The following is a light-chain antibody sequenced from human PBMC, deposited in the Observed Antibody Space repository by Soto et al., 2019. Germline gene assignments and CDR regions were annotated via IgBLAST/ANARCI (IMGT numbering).Light chain of an antibody. Sequence: QSVLTQPPSVSGAPGQTVTISCPGSSSNIGAGYHVHWYMQLPGKAPKLLIFGNTNRPSGVPDRFPGSRSGSSASLAISGLQAEDEADYYCQTYDKSLGGWVFGGGTKLTVL. V-gene: IGLV1-40*01. J-gene: IGLJ3*02. CDR3: QTYDKSLGGWV. CDR2: GNT. CDR1: SSNIGAGYH.